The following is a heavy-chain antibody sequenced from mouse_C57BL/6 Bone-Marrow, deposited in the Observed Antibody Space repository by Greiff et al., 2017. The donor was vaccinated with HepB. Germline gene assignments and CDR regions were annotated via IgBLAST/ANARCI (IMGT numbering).Heavy chain of an antibody. D-gene: IGHD4-1*01. CDR3: TANFAWFAY. Sequence: VQLVESGAELVRPGASVTLSCKASGYTFTDYEMHWVKQTPVHGLEWIGAIDPETGGTAYNQKFKGKAILTADKSSSTAYMELRSLTSEDSAVYYCTANFAWFAYWGQGTLVTVSA. V-gene: IGHV1-15*01. J-gene: IGHJ3*01. CDR2: IDPETGGT. CDR1: GYTFTDYE.